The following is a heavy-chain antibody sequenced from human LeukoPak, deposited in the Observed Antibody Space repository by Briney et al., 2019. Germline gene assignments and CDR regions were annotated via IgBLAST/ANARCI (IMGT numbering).Heavy chain of an antibody. CDR3: ARENGGSVGSLIFDC. V-gene: IGHV1-2*02. Sequence: GASVKVSCRASGYTFTDYYIHWVRQAPGQGLEWLGWINPNSGGTTYAQKFQGMVTMTRDTSISAAYMELSRPRSDDTAVYYCARENGGSVGSLIFDCWGQGTLVTVSS. CDR1: GYTFTDYY. J-gene: IGHJ4*02. CDR2: INPNSGGT. D-gene: IGHD3-10*01.